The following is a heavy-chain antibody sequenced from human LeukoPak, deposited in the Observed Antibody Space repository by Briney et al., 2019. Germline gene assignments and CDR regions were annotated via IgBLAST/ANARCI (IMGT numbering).Heavy chain of an antibody. V-gene: IGHV1-18*01. J-gene: IGHJ5*02. CDR1: GYTFTSYG. CDR2: ISSYNGDT. D-gene: IGHD3-22*01. CDR3: ARVPLGDSSTYYYPKPDWFDP. Sequence: ASVKVSCKAPGYTFTSYGFSWVRQAPGQGLEWMGWISSYNGDTNYAQRVQDRVTMTTDTATSTAYMELRSLRSDDTAVYYCARVPLGDSSTYYYPKPDWFDPWGQGTLVIVSS.